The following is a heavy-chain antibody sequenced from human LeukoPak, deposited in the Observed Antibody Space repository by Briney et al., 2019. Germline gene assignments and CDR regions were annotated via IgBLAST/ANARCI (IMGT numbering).Heavy chain of an antibody. CDR1: GFTFSSYW. CDR2: IKQDGSDK. V-gene: IGHV3-7*03. D-gene: IGHD2/OR15-2a*01. J-gene: IGHJ4*02. CDR3: ARVAVMPHFEY. Sequence: PGGSLRLSCAASGFTFSSYWMGWVRQAPGKGLEWVANIKQDGSDKDYADSVKGRSSISRDNAKRSLYLQMNSLRAEDTAVYYCARVAVMPHFEYWGQGTLVTVSS.